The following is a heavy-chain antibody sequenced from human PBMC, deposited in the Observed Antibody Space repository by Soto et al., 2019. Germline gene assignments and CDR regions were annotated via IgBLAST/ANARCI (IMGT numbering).Heavy chain of an antibody. CDR3: ARSGTIFGVVGDARDY. V-gene: IGHV1-69*01. CDR2: IIPIFGTA. Sequence: QVQLVQSGAEVKKPGSSVKVSCKASEGTFSSYAISWVRQAPGQGLEWMGGIIPIFGTANYAQKFQGRVTITADESTSTAYMELSSLRSEDTAVYYCARSGTIFGVVGDARDYWGQGTLVTVSS. D-gene: IGHD3-3*01. J-gene: IGHJ4*02. CDR1: EGTFSSYA.